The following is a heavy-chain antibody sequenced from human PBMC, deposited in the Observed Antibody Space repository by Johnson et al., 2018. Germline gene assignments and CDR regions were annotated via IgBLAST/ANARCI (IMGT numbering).Heavy chain of an antibody. D-gene: IGHD3-22*01. CDR1: GFTFDDYA. CDR2: ISWDGGST. V-gene: IGHV3-43D*03. Sequence: VQLVQSGGVVVQPGGSLRLSCAASGFTFDDYAMHWVRQPPGKGLEWVSLISWDGGSTYYADSVKGRFTISRDNSKKSLYLQMTSLRAEDTALYYCAKDDSSGYYYGGRHHGGSFDYWGQGTLVTVSS. J-gene: IGHJ4*02. CDR3: AKDDSSGYYYGGRHHGGSFDY.